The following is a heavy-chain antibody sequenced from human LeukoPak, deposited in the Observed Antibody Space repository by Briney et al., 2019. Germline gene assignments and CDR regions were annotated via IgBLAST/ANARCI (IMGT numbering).Heavy chain of an antibody. CDR1: GGSISSGSYD. J-gene: IGHJ4*02. D-gene: IGHD3-10*01. CDR2: IYTSGST. CDR3: TKGRGI. V-gene: IGHV4-61*09. Sequence: SGTLSLTCTVSGGSISSGSYDWYWIRQPAGKGLEWIGHIYTSGSTDYNPSLKSRVTISVATSKNQFSLKLTSVTAADTAIYYCTKGRGIWGQGTLVTVSS.